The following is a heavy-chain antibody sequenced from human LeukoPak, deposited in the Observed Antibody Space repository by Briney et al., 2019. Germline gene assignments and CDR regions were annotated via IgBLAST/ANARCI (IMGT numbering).Heavy chain of an antibody. CDR1: GGSISSSSYY. D-gene: IGHD5-24*01. CDR3: AIHLTPRKMADGFYYYYYYMDV. CDR2: IYYSGST. Sequence: PSETLSLTCTVSGGSISSSSYYWGWIRQPPGKGREWIGSIYYSGSTYYNPSLKSRVTISVDTSKNQFSLKLSSVTAADTAVYYCAIHLTPRKMADGFYYYYYYMDVWGKGTTVTVSS. V-gene: IGHV4-39*01. J-gene: IGHJ6*03.